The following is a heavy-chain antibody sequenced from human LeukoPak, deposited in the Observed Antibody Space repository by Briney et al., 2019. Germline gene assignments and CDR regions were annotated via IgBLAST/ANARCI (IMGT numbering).Heavy chain of an antibody. J-gene: IGHJ5*02. V-gene: IGHV4-4*07. D-gene: IGHD1-14*01. CDR3: ARQKPPVTTFDP. Sequence: SETLSLTCTVSGGSISSYYWSWIRQPAGKGLEWIGHMYTSGSTNYNPSLKSRVTMSIDTSKNEFSLKMTSVTAADTAVYYCARQKPPVTTFDPWGQGTLVTVSS. CDR1: GGSISSYY. CDR2: MYTSGST.